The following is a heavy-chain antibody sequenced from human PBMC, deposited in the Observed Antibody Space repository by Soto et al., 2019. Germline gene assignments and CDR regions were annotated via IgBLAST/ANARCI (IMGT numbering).Heavy chain of an antibody. V-gene: IGHV3-33*01. D-gene: IGHD4-17*01. J-gene: IGHJ4*02. Sequence: GGSLRLSCAASGFTFSSYGMHWVRQAPGKGLEWVAVIWYDGSNKYYADSVKGRFTISRDNSKNTLYLQMNSLRAEDTAVYYCAREGDYGDYYFDYWGQGTLVTVSS. CDR1: GFTFSSYG. CDR3: AREGDYGDYYFDY. CDR2: IWYDGSNK.